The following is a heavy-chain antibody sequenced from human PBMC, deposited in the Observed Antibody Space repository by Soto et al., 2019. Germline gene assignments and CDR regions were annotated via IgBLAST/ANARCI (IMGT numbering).Heavy chain of an antibody. J-gene: IGHJ6*02. CDR2: ISAYNGNT. Sequence: ASVKVSCKASGYTFTSYGISWVRQAPGQGLEWMGWISAYNGNTNYAQKLQGRVTMTTDISTSTAYMELRSLRSDDTAVYYCATQLLCSGSYLTGYYYYGMDVWGQGTTVTVSS. V-gene: IGHV1-18*04. CDR1: GYTFTSYG. CDR3: ATQLLCSGSYLTGYYYYGMDV. D-gene: IGHD1-26*01.